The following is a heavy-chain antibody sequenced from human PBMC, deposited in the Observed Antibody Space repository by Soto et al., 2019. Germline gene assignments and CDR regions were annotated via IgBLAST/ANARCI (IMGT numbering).Heavy chain of an antibody. J-gene: IGHJ6*02. CDR2: IYYSGST. CDR1: CGSISSVDYY. CDR3: ARDRVLELTTDYYYGMDV. D-gene: IGHD1-7*01. V-gene: IGHV4-30-4*01. Sequence: PSETLCLTCTVSCGSISSVDYYWSCIRQPPGKGLEWIGYIYYSGSTYYNPSLKSRVTISVDTSKNQFSLKLSSVTAADTAVYYCARDRVLELTTDYYYGMDVWGQGTTVTVSS.